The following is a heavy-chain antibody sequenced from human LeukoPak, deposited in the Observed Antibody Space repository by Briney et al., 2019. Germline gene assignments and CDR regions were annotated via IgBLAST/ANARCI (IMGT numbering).Heavy chain of an antibody. CDR3: AKRPRAGWAHDY. J-gene: IGHJ4*02. Sequence: GGSLRLSCAASGFTFSSYAMSWVRQAPGKALEWVSAISGSGGSTYYADSVKGRFTISRDNSKNTLYLQMNSLRAEDTAVYYCAKRPRAGWAHDYWGQGTLVTVSS. D-gene: IGHD1-26*01. CDR2: ISGSGGST. CDR1: GFTFSSYA. V-gene: IGHV3-23*01.